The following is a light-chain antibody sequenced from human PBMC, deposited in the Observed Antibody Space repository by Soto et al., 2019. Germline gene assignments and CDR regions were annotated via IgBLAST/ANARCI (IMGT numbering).Light chain of an antibody. V-gene: IGKV3-15*01. CDR2: DAS. Sequence: EIVMTQSPATLSVSPGEGATLSCRASQNVNNKLAWYQQKPGQPPRLLIYDASTRATGIPARFSGSGSGTAFTLTINSLQSEDFAVYYCLQYNNWPPFTFGPGTKVDIK. CDR3: LQYNNWPPFT. J-gene: IGKJ3*01. CDR1: QNVNNK.